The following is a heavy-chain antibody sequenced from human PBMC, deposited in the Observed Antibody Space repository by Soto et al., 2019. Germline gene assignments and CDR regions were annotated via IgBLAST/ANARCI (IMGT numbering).Heavy chain of an antibody. J-gene: IGHJ4*02. D-gene: IGHD3-3*02. CDR2: IYYSGST. Sequence: PSLTCTVSGGSISSGGYYWSWIRQHPGKGLEWIGYIYYSGSTYYNPSLKSRVTISVDTSKNQFSLKLSSVTAADTAVYYCARDVAASSFNYFDYWGQGTLVTVSS. CDR1: GGSISSGGYY. V-gene: IGHV4-31*03. CDR3: ARDVAASSFNYFDY.